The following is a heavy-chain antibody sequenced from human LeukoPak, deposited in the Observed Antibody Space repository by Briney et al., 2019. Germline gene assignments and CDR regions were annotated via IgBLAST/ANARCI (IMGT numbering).Heavy chain of an antibody. J-gene: IGHJ4*02. CDR1: GYSISSGYY. CDR3: ARRYYYYDSSGYYWDY. Sequence: PSETLSLSCAVSGYSISSGYYWCWIRQPPGKRLEWIGSIYHSGSTYYNPSLKSRFTISVDTSKNQFSLKLSSVTAADTAVYYCARRYYYYDSSGYYWDYWGQGTLVTVSS. D-gene: IGHD3-22*01. V-gene: IGHV4-38-2*01. CDR2: IYHSGST.